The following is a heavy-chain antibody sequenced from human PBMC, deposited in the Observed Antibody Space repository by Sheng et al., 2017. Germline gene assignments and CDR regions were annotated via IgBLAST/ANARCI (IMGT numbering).Heavy chain of an antibody. CDR3: ARGAVRNAGWETYYFDY. J-gene: IGHJ4*02. D-gene: IGHD1-26*01. CDR2: VNHSGST. V-gene: IGHV4-34*01. CDR1: GGSFSGYY. Sequence: QVQLQQWGAGLLKPSETLSLTCAVYGGSFSGYYWSWIRQPPGRGWSGLGKVNHSGSTNYNPSLKSRVTISVDTSKNQFSLKLSSVTAADTAVYYCARGAVRNAGWETYYFDYWGQGTLVTVSS.